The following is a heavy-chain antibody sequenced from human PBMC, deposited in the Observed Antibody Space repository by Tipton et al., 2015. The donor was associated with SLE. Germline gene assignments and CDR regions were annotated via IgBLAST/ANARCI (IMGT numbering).Heavy chain of an antibody. Sequence: SLRLSCAASGFTFSSYSMNWVRQAPGKGLEWVSYISSSSSTIYYADSVKGRFTISRDNAKNSLYLKMNSLRAEDTAVYYCAGDSEWETYDFDYWGQGTLVTVSS. CDR2: ISSSSSTI. CDR3: AGDSEWETYDFDY. CDR1: GFTFSSYS. J-gene: IGHJ4*02. V-gene: IGHV3-48*01. D-gene: IGHD1-26*01.